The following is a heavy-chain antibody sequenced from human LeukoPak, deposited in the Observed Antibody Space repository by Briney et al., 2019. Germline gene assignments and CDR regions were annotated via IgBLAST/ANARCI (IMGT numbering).Heavy chain of an antibody. CDR3: ARDPATVTSCFDC. CDR2: IWYDGSKT. Sequence: PGGSLRLSCAVSGLTLSNVWMNWVRKAPGKGLEWVAVIWYDGSKTYYVDSVKGRFSISRDNSKNTLYLQMSSLKVEDTAIYYCARDPATVTSCFDCWGQGTLVTVSS. D-gene: IGHD4-17*01. CDR1: GLTLSNVW. J-gene: IGHJ4*02. V-gene: IGHV3-33*08.